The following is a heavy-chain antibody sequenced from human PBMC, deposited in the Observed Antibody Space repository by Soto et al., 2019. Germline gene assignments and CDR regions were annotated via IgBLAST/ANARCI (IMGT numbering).Heavy chain of an antibody. Sequence: EVQVVESGGGLVQPGGTLRLSCAASGFIVSSSYMSWVRQAPGKGLAWVAVIYSAGSTSYADSVKGRFTIYRDSSKNTLYLQMDCLRADDTAVYYCARSTRSTNYSDCFDPWGQGTLVTVSS. D-gene: IGHD2-8*01. V-gene: IGHV3-66*01. CDR1: GFIVSSSY. CDR3: ARSTRSTNYSDCFDP. CDR2: IYSAGST. J-gene: IGHJ5*02.